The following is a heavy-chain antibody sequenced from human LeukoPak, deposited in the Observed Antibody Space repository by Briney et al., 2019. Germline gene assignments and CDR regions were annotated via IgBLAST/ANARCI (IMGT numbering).Heavy chain of an antibody. D-gene: IGHD2-15*01. V-gene: IGHV1-3*01. Sequence: ASVKVSCKASGYTFTIYAMHWVRPAPGQRLEWMGWINAGNGNTKYSQKFQGRVTITRDTCASTAYMELSSLRSEDTAVYYCARVPRLLYYFDYWGQGTLVTVSS. CDR1: GYTFTIYA. CDR3: ARVPRLLYYFDY. CDR2: INAGNGNT. J-gene: IGHJ4*02.